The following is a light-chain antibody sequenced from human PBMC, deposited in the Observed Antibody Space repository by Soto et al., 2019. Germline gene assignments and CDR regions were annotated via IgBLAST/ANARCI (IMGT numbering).Light chain of an antibody. Sequence: SPARRSSFRGEGETLSCRASQFVSSTYLAWYQQRPGQAPRLXIYGASSRATGIPDRFSGSGSGTDFTLTISRLEPEDFAVYYCQQYGSSPRAFGQVTKVDI. J-gene: IGKJ1*01. CDR1: QFVSSTY. V-gene: IGKV3-20*01. CDR2: GAS. CDR3: QQYGSSPRA.